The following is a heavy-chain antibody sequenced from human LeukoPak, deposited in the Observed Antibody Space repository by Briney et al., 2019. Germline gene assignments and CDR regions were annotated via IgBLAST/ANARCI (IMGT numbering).Heavy chain of an antibody. J-gene: IGHJ5*02. D-gene: IGHD2-15*01. Sequence: ASVKVSCKASGYTFTGYYMHWVRQAPGQGLEWMGWINPNSGGTSYAQKFQGRVTMTRDTSISTAYMELSRLRSDDTAVYYCARARTDIVVVVAASREFWFDPWGQGTLVTVSS. CDR3: ARARTDIVVVVAASREFWFDP. CDR1: GYTFTGYY. V-gene: IGHV1-2*02. CDR2: INPNSGGT.